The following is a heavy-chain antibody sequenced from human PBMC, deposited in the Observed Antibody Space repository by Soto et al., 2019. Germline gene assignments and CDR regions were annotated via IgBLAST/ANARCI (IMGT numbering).Heavy chain of an antibody. J-gene: IGHJ4*02. CDR1: GGTFSSYA. Sequence: VSCKASGGTFSSYAISWVRQAPGQGLEWMGGIIPIFGTANYAQKFQGRVTITADESTSTAYMELSSLRSEDTAVYYCARSSNWNDPSFDYWGQGTLVTVSS. D-gene: IGHD1-20*01. CDR3: ARSSNWNDPSFDY. CDR2: IIPIFGTA. V-gene: IGHV1-69*01.